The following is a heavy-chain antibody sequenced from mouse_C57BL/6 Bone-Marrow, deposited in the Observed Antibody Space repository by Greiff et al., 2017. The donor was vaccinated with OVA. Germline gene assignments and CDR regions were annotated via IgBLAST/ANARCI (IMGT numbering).Heavy chain of an antibody. CDR3: ARSIYYGSSLYWYAMDY. D-gene: IGHD1-1*01. Sequence: QVHVKQSGAELVRPGTSVKMSCKASGYTFTNYWIGWAKQRPGHGLEWIGDIYPGGGYTNYNEKFKGKATLTADKSSSTAYMQFSSLTSEDSAIYYCARSIYYGSSLYWYAMDYWGQGTSVTVSS. CDR1: GYTFTNYW. CDR2: IYPGGGYT. J-gene: IGHJ4*01. V-gene: IGHV1-63*01.